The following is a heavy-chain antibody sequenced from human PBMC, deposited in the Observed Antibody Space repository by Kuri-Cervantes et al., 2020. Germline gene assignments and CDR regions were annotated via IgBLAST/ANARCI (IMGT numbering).Heavy chain of an antibody. CDR2: IIPIFGTA. CDR3: ARAATYYYDSSGYLGGGY. V-gene: IGHV1-69*06. J-gene: IGHJ4*02. Sequence: SVKVSCKASGYTFTSYGISWVRQAPGQGLEWMGGIIPIFGTANYAQKFQGSVTVTSDKSTGTAYMWPSSLRSEDTAVYYCARAATYYYDSSGYLGGGYRGQGTLVTVSS. D-gene: IGHD3-22*01. CDR1: GYTFTSYG.